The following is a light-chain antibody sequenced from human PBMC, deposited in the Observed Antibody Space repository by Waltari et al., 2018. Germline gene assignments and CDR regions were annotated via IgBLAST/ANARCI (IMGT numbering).Light chain of an antibody. CDR1: QYINSY. J-gene: IGKJ1*01. CDR3: QQSFSIPWA. Sequence: DIQMTQSPSSLSASVGDSVTITCRASQYINSYLNWYQHKVGKAPKLLIYAASSLQSGVPSRFSGSGSGTDFTLTISNLQPEDFATYYCQQSFSIPWAFGQGTKVEIK. CDR2: AAS. V-gene: IGKV1-39*01.